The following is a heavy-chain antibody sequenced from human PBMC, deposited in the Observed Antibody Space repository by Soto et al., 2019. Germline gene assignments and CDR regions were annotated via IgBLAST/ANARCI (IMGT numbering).Heavy chain of an antibody. J-gene: IGHJ4*02. Sequence: GASVKVSCQASGYIFTNYAMHWVRQAPGQRLEWMGWINAANGNTKYSQKFQGRVTITTDTSASTAYMELSSLRSEDTAVYYCARAPYGSGSYYSDYFDYWGQGTLVTVSS. D-gene: IGHD3-10*01. CDR2: INAANGNT. V-gene: IGHV1-3*01. CDR1: GYIFTNYA. CDR3: ARAPYGSGSYYSDYFDY.